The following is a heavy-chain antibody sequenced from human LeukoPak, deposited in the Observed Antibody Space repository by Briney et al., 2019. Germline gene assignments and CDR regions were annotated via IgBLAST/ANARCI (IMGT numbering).Heavy chain of an antibody. CDR2: ILHDGSDK. D-gene: IGHD6-19*01. V-gene: IGHV3-30*04. Sequence: GGSLRLSCAASGFFFSTYTMDWARHSPGKGLEWVALILHDGSDKNYADSVKGRFTISRDNSKNTVHLQMNSLRPEDTAVYYCVRDGMAGTPNAFDMWGQGTMVTVSS. J-gene: IGHJ3*02. CDR3: VRDGMAGTPNAFDM. CDR1: GFFFSTYT.